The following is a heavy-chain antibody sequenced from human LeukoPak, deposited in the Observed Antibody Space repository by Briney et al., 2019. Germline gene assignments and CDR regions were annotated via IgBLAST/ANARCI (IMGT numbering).Heavy chain of an antibody. D-gene: IGHD1-26*01. CDR1: GSSFTTYW. CDR3: ARSVGSYFDY. CDR2: IYPGDSDT. Sequence: GESLKISCKGSGSSFTTYWIGWVRQTPGKGLEWMGIIYPGDSDTRYSPSFQGQVTISADKSISTAYLQWSSLKASDSAMYYCARSVGSYFDYWGQGTLVTVSS. V-gene: IGHV5-51*01. J-gene: IGHJ4*02.